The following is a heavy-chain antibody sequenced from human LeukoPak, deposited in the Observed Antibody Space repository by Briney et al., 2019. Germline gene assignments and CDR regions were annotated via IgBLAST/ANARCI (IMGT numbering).Heavy chain of an antibody. Sequence: GGSLRLSCAASGFTFSSYAMSWVRQAPGKGLEWVSAISGSAGSTTYANSVKGRFTISRDNSTNTLYLQMNSLRAEDTAVYYCAKMGDTAMVDYWGQGTLVTVSS. CDR1: GFTFSSYA. D-gene: IGHD5-18*01. CDR3: AKMGDTAMVDY. CDR2: ISGSAGST. V-gene: IGHV3-23*01. J-gene: IGHJ4*02.